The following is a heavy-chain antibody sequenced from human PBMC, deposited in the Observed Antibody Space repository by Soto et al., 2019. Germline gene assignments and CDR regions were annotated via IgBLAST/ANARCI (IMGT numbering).Heavy chain of an antibody. V-gene: IGHV2-5*02. Sequence: SGPTLVNPTQTLTLTCTFSGFSLRTSGVGVGWIRQPPGKALEWLALIYWDDDKRYSPSLKSRLTITKATSKNQVVLTMTNMDPVDTATYYCAHTQYYYDSSGYYSNAEYFQHWGEGTVVTV. CDR1: GFSLRTSGVG. CDR2: IYWDDDK. D-gene: IGHD3-22*01. CDR3: AHTQYYYDSSGYYSNAEYFQH. J-gene: IGHJ1*01.